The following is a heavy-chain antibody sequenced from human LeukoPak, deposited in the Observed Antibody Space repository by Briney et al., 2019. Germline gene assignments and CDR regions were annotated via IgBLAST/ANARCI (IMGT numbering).Heavy chain of an antibody. CDR2: ISGSGGST. Sequence: GGSLRLSCAASELTSSGYWMNWVRQAPGKGLEWVSAISGSGGSTYYADSVKGRFTISRDNSKNTLYLQMNSLRAEDTAVYYCAKGPRGFDYWGQGTLVTVSS. V-gene: IGHV3-23*01. CDR1: ELTSSGYW. CDR3: AKGPRGFDY. J-gene: IGHJ4*02.